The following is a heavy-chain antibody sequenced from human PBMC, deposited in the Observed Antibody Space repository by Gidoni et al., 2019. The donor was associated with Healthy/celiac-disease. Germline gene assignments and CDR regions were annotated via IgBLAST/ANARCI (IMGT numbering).Heavy chain of an antibody. J-gene: IGHJ4*02. V-gene: IGHV3-30*18. Sequence: QVQLVESGGGVVQPGRSLRLSCAASGFTFSSFGMHWVRQAPGKGLEWVAVISYDGSNKYYADSVKGRFTISRDNSKNTLYLQMNSLRAEDTAVYYCAKDQGYCSGGSCYVESLDYWGQGTLVTVSS. D-gene: IGHD2-15*01. CDR2: ISYDGSNK. CDR3: AKDQGYCSGGSCYVESLDY. CDR1: GFTFSSFG.